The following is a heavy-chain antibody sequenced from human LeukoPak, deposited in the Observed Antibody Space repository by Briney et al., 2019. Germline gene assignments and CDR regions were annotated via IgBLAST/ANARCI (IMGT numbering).Heavy chain of an antibody. CDR1: GFTFSSSA. CDR3: ARDLDKYGYSYGLDY. Sequence: GGSLRLSCAASGFTFSSSAMSWVRQAPGKGLEWVSAISNNGGYTYYADSVQGRFTISRDNSKSTLCLQMNSLRAEDTAVYYCARDLDKYGYSYGLDYWGQGTLVTVSS. D-gene: IGHD5-18*01. V-gene: IGHV3-23*01. CDR2: ISNNGGYT. J-gene: IGHJ4*02.